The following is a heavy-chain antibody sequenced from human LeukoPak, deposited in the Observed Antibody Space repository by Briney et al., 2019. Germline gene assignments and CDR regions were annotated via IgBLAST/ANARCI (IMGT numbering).Heavy chain of an antibody. CDR3: ARDRRSLPTQNLIAARPDYYYYYMDV. V-gene: IGHV3-23*01. J-gene: IGHJ6*03. CDR1: GFTFNTYA. D-gene: IGHD6-6*01. Sequence: GGSLRLSCAASGFTFNTYAMSWVRQAPGKGLEWVSGISGSGGGTYYADSVKGRFFISRDNSKNTLYLQMDSLRAEDTAVYYCARDRRSLPTQNLIAARPDYYYYYMDVWGKGTTVTVSS. CDR2: ISGSGGGT.